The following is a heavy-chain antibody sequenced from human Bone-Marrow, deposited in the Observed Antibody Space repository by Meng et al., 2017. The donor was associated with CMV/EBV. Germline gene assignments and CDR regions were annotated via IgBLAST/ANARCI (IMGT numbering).Heavy chain of an antibody. CDR3: ASSPGDYGSYFDY. V-gene: IGHV3-30*04. Sequence: GESLKISCAASGFTFSSYAMHWVRQAPGTGLEWVAVISYDGSNKYYADSVKGRFTISRDNSKNTLYLQMNSLRAEDTAVYYCASSPGDYGSYFDYWGQGTLVTVSS. D-gene: IGHD4-17*01. J-gene: IGHJ4*02. CDR2: ISYDGSNK. CDR1: GFTFSSYA.